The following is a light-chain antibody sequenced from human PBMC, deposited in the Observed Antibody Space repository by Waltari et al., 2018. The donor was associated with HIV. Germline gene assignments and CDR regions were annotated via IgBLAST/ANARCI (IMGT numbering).Light chain of an antibody. CDR3: QQYGSSPCT. V-gene: IGKV3-20*01. CDR1: QAISSGY. Sequence: DIVLTQSPATLSLSPGERATLSCRASQAISSGYLAWYQQIRGQAPRLPDRFSGSGSETVFTLTISSLEPEDFAMYYCQQYGSSPCTFGQGTRLEIK. J-gene: IGKJ2*02.